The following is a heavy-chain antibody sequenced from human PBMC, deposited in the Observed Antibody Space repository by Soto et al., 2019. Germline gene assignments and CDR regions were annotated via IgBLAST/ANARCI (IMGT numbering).Heavy chain of an antibody. D-gene: IGHD6-13*01. CDR3: ARVGSRVAAAGTGGEFDY. CDR2: IYYSGST. V-gene: IGHV4-31*03. J-gene: IGHJ4*02. Sequence: QVQLQESGPGLVKPSQTLSLTCTVSGGSISSGGYYWSWIRQHPGKGLEWIGYIYYSGSTYYNPSLKIRVTISVDTSKNQFSLKLSSVTAADTAVYYCARVGSRVAAAGTGGEFDYWGQGTLVTVSS. CDR1: GGSISSGGYY.